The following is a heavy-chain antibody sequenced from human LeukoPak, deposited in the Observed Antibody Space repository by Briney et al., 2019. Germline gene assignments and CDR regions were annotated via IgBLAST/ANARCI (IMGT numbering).Heavy chain of an antibody. V-gene: IGHV1-8*02. CDR2: MNPNSGNT. CDR1: GYTFTSYY. J-gene: IGHJ6*02. Sequence: ASVKVSCKASGYTFTSYYMHWVRQAPGQGLEWMGWMNPNSGNTGYAQKFQGRVTMTRNTSISTAYMELSSLRSEDTAVYYCARDHCSSTSCYVHYYYGMDVWGQGTTVTVSS. D-gene: IGHD2-2*01. CDR3: ARDHCSSTSCYVHYYYGMDV.